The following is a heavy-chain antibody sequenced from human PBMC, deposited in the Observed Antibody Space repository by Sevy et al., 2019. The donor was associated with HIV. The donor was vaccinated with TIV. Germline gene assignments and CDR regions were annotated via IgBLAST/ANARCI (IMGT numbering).Heavy chain of an antibody. J-gene: IGHJ6*02. D-gene: IGHD3-3*01. CDR1: GGSVSSGSYY. Sequence: SETLSLTCTVSGGSVSSGSYYWSWIRQPPGKGLEWIGYIYYSGSTNYNPSLKSRVTISVDTSENQFSLKLSSVTAADTAVYYCAREGYYDFWSGYYLYYYYYGMDVWGQGTTVTVSS. CDR3: AREGYYDFWSGYYLYYYYYGMDV. V-gene: IGHV4-61*01. CDR2: IYYSGST.